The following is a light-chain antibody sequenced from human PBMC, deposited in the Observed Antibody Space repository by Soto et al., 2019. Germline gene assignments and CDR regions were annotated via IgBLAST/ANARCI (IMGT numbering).Light chain of an antibody. Sequence: QSALTQPASVSGSPGQSITISCTGTSSDVGSYNLVSWYQQHPGKAPKLMIYEDTKRPSGVSNRFSGSKSGNTASLTISGLQAEDEADYYCSAYAGSTNYVVFGGGTKLTVL. CDR2: EDT. CDR1: SSDVGSYNL. CDR3: SAYAGSTNYVV. V-gene: IGLV2-23*01. J-gene: IGLJ2*01.